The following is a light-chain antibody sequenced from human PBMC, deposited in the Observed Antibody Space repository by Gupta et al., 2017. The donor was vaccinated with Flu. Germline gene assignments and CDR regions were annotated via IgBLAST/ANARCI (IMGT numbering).Light chain of an antibody. Sequence: IVLPPSPLSLPVIPGEPASIACRSTQSLLHSNGYYYVDWYLQKQGQAPQLLIFLGSNRATGVSERCSGSGAGTECTTKISSVEHEEVGIYYCMEGHNTRLLFGRGTRVDIK. CDR1: QSLLHSNGYYY. CDR3: MEGHNTRLL. CDR2: LGS. J-gene: IGKJ3*01. V-gene: IGKV2-28*01.